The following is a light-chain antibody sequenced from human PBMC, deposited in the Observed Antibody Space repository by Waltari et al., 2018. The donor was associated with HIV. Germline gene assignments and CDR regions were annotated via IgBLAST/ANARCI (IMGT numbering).Light chain of an antibody. Sequence: PVLTQSSSAPASLGSSVKLTCTLTTGHSSNIIPWHQQQPGKAPRYLMKLEGRGGYNKGSGVPDRFSGSSSGADRYLTISNLQFEDEADYYCETWDSSTWVFGGGTKVTVL. CDR2: LEGRGGY. V-gene: IGLV4-60*02. CDR3: ETWDSSTWV. CDR1: TGHSSNI. J-gene: IGLJ3*02.